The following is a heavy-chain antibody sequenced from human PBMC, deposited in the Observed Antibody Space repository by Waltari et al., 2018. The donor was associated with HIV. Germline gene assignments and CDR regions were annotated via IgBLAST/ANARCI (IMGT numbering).Heavy chain of an antibody. CDR1: GFTVRTNY. D-gene: IGHD5-12*01. CDR2: TCGGGTT. V-gene: IGHV3-53*01. Sequence: EVQLVESGGGLIQHGGPLRLSCAASGFTVRTNYMRWVRQTQGKGMEWDQVTCGGGTTDKADTVKVRFTISRDNSKNTLYLQMNSLRAEDTAGYYCARGTKRGYDSTWAFDVGGQGTMVTVSS. CDR3: ARGTKRGYDSTWAFDV. J-gene: IGHJ3*01.